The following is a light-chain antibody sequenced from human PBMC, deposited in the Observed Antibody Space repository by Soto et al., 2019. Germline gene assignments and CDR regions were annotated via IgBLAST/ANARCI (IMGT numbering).Light chain of an antibody. CDR1: QDISNY. Sequence: TRRTQKPCSLSASVGGRDTITCQASQDISNYLNWYQQKPGKAPKLLIFAASTLVRGVASRFSGRGSGTEFTLTISSLQADDYATIYCQQYHTDWTFGEGTKVDIK. J-gene: IGKJ1*01. CDR2: AAS. CDR3: QQYHTDWT. V-gene: IGKV1-33*01.